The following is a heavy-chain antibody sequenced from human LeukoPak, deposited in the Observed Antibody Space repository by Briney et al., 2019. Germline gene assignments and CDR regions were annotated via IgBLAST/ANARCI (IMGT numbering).Heavy chain of an antibody. CDR1: GLTFADFG. CDR2: ISWNGGST. Sequence: GGSLRLSCAPSGLTFADFGMSWVSHTPGEGLEWVSGISWNGGSTVYADSVTGRFTISRHNSTNTLYLQMNSLRVEDRAIYYCTRGMLRQPPDYWGQGMLVTVSS. D-gene: IGHD3-10*02. CDR3: TRGMLRQPPDY. J-gene: IGHJ4*02. V-gene: IGHV3-20*04.